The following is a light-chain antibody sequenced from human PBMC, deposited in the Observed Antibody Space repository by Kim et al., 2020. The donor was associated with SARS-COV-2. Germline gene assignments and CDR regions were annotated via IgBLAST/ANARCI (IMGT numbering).Light chain of an antibody. Sequence: EIVMTQSPATLSVSPGERATLSCRASQSVSSNLAWYQQKPGQAPRLLIYGASTRATGIPARFSGSGSRTEFTLTISSLQSKDFAVYYCQQYSNWPRTFGLGTKVDIK. CDR3: QQYSNWPRT. CDR2: GAS. V-gene: IGKV3D-15*01. J-gene: IGKJ1*01. CDR1: QSVSSN.